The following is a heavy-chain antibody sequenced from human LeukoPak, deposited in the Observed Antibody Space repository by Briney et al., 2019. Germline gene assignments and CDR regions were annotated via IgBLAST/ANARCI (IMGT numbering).Heavy chain of an antibody. Sequence: GGSLRLSCAASGFTFDDYAMHWVRQAPGKGLEWVSGISWNSGSTIYYADSVKGRFTISRDNAKNSLYLQMNSLRAEDTAVYYCAREVRGVIGSNWFDPWGQGTLVTVSS. CDR3: AREVRGVIGSNWFDP. V-gene: IGHV3-9*01. D-gene: IGHD3-10*01. CDR2: ISWNSGSTI. J-gene: IGHJ5*02. CDR1: GFTFDDYA.